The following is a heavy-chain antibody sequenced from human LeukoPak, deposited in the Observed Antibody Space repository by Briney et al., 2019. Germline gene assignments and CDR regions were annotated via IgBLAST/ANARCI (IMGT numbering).Heavy chain of an antibody. J-gene: IGHJ4*02. CDR2: ISYDGSNK. V-gene: IGHV3-30*18. Sequence: PGRSLRLSCLTSGFTFSNHAMHWVRQGPGKGLERVAVISYDGSNKYYADSVKGRFTISRDNSKNTLYLQMNSLRAEDTAVYYCAKSPDYWGQGTLVTVSS. CDR1: GFTFSNHA. CDR3: AKSPDY.